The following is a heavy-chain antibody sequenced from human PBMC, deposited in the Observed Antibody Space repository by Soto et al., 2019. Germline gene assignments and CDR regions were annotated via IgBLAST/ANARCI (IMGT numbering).Heavy chain of an antibody. CDR1: GFTFSDYY. V-gene: IGHV3-11*06. D-gene: IGHD2-2*02. Sequence: PGGSLRLSCAASGFTFSDYYMSWIRQAPGKGLEWVSYISSSSSYTNYADSVKGRFTISRDNAKNSLYLQMNSLRAEDTAVYYCARDTVVVPAAIRSPYYYYYGMDVWGQGTTVTVSS. J-gene: IGHJ6*02. CDR2: ISSSSSYT. CDR3: ARDTVVVPAAIRSPYYYYYGMDV.